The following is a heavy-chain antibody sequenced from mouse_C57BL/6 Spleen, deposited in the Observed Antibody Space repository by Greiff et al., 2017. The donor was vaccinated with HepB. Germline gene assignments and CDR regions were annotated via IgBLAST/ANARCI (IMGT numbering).Heavy chain of an antibody. CDR1: GYTFTDYY. D-gene: IGHD2-12*01. CDR2: IYPGSGNT. J-gene: IGHJ4*01. V-gene: IGHV1-76*01. CDR3: ARSGYYKTWDAMDY. Sequence: VQLQQSGAELVRPGASVKLSCKASGYTFTDYYINWVKQRPGQGLEWIARIYPGSGNTYYNEKFKGKATLTAEKSSSTAYMQLSSLTSEDSAVYFGARSGYYKTWDAMDYWGQGTSVTVSS.